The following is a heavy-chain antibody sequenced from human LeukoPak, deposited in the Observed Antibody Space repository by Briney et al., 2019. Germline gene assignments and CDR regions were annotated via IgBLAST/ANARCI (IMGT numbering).Heavy chain of an antibody. V-gene: IGHV1-18*01. CDR2: ISPYNGDT. CDR1: GYTFTSYG. D-gene: IGHD5-18*01. CDR3: ARVSVDTAMVNQFDY. J-gene: IGHJ4*02. Sequence: ASVKVSCKASGYTFTSYGISWVRQAPGQGLEWMGWISPYNGDTHYAQKVQGRVTMTTDTFTKTAYMQLRSLRSDDTAVYYCARVSVDTAMVNQFDYWGQGTLVTVSS.